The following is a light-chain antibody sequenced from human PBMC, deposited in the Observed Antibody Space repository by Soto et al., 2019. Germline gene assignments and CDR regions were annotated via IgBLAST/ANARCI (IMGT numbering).Light chain of an antibody. Sequence: DVPMTQSPSSLSAFVGDRVTITCRASQGIAPYLAWFQQKPGKVPKLLIYATSTLQSGVTSRFSGSGSGTDFTFTINSLQPEDVGTYYCQKDNRVPLTFGGGTKVEIE. J-gene: IGKJ4*01. CDR3: QKDNRVPLT. CDR1: QGIAPY. V-gene: IGKV1-27*01. CDR2: ATS.